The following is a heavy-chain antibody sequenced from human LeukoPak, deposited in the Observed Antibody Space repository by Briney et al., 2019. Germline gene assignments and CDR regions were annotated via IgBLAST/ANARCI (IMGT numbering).Heavy chain of an antibody. D-gene: IGHD6-19*01. J-gene: IGHJ4*02. CDR2: ISYDGSNK. CDR3: ARGTLGAWGW. CDR1: GYSFTSYW. Sequence: GESLKISCKGSGYSFTSYWIGWVRQAPGKGLEWVAVISYDGSNKYYADSVKGRFTISRDNSKNTLYLQMNSLRAEDTAVYFCARGTLGAWGWWGQGTLVTVSA. V-gene: IGHV3-30*12.